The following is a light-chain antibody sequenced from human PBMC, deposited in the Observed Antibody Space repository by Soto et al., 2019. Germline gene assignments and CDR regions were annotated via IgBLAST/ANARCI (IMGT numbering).Light chain of an antibody. CDR1: QGIRNY. CDR2: AAS. Sequence: DIPMTQSPSSLSASVGDRVTITCRASQGIRNYLAWYQQKTGKVPKLLIYAASTFQSGVPSRFSGSGSATDFTLTISSLQPEDVATYYCQKYNSAPRTFGQGTKVEIK. J-gene: IGKJ1*01. V-gene: IGKV1-27*01. CDR3: QKYNSAPRT.